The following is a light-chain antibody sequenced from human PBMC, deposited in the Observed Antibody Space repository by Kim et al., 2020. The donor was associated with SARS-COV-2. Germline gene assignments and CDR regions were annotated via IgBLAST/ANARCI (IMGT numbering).Light chain of an antibody. V-gene: IGKV1-9*01. Sequence: IQLTQSPSSLSASVGDRVTITCRASQGISSYLAWYQQQPGKAPKLLCYAASTLQSGVPSRFRGSGDGTDFTLTLSGLQPEDFATYYCQQRSSDPLTFGGGTKGDIK. CDR3: QQRSSDPLT. J-gene: IGKJ4*01. CDR1: QGISSY. CDR2: AAS.